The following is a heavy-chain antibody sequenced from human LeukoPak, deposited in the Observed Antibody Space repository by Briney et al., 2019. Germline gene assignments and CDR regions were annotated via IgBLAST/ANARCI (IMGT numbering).Heavy chain of an antibody. CDR1: GFTFSSYW. Sequence: GGSLRLSCAASGFTFSSYWMSWVRQAPGKGLEWVAHIKQDGSEKYYVDSVKGRFTISRDNAKNSLYLQMNSLRAEDTAVYYCARAGMSNYDSSGYYDYWGQGTLVTVSS. D-gene: IGHD3-22*01. J-gene: IGHJ4*02. CDR2: IKQDGSEK. CDR3: ARAGMSNYDSSGYYDY. V-gene: IGHV3-7*01.